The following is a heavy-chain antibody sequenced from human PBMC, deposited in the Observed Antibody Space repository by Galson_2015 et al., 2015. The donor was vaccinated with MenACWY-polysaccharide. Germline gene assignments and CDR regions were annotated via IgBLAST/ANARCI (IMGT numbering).Heavy chain of an antibody. J-gene: IGHJ4*02. V-gene: IGHV1-8*01. CDR3: ARVVRRKYSYSDY. Sequence: SVKVSCKASGYTFTSYDINWVRQATGQGLEWMGWMNPNSGNTGYAQKFQGRVTMTRDTSISTAYMELSSLRYEGTAVYYCARVVRRKYSYSDYWGQGTLVTVSA. D-gene: IGHD5-18*01. CDR2: MNPNSGNT. CDR1: GYTFTSYD.